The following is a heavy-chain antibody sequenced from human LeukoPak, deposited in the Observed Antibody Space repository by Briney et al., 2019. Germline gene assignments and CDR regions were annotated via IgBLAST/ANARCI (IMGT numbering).Heavy chain of an antibody. Sequence: PGGSLRLSCAASGFTLSNYAMNWVRQAPGQGLEWVSVISAAGVTYYADSLKGRFIISRDNSKNTLYLQMDSLRVEDTAVYYCGKANDDYYFDYWGQGTLVTVSS. D-gene: IGHD1-1*01. CDR3: GKANDDYYFDY. CDR1: GFTLSNYA. J-gene: IGHJ4*02. V-gene: IGHV3-23*01. CDR2: ISAAGVT.